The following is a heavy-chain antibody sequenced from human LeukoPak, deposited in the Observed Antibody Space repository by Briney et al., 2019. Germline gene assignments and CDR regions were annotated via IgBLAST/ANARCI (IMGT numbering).Heavy chain of an antibody. V-gene: IGHV3-30*18. CDR1: GFTFSRYG. CDR3: AKDQGIAVAGTDDAFDI. CDR2: IAYDGSNE. Sequence: GRSLRLSCAASGFTFSRYGMHWVRQAPGKGLEWVAVIAYDGSNEYYAEFVKGRFTISRDNSKNTLYLQMYSLRAEDTAVYFCAKDQGIAVAGTDDAFDIWGQGTRVTVSS. D-gene: IGHD6-19*01. J-gene: IGHJ3*02.